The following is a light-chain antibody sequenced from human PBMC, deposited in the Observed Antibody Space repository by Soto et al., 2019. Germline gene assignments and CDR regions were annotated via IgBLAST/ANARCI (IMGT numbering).Light chain of an antibody. V-gene: IGLV1-44*01. Sequence: QPVLTQPPSASGTPRQRVTISCSGSSSNIGSNTVNWYQQLPGTAPKVLIYSNNQRPSGVPDRFSGSKSGTSASLAISGLQSEDEADYYCAAWDDSLKGVVFGGGTKLTVL. CDR1: SSNIGSNT. J-gene: IGLJ2*01. CDR2: SNN. CDR3: AAWDDSLKGVV.